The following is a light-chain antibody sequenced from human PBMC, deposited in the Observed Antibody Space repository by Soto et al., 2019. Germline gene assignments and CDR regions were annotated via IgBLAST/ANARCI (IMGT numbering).Light chain of an antibody. CDR1: SSDVGGYNY. J-gene: IGLJ1*01. Sequence: QCVLTQPDSVYRSPGRSVAISCSRTSSDVGGYNYVSWYQQHPGKAPKLIIFDVNKRPSGVPDRFSGSKSGSTASLTISGLQAEDEADYYCCSYGGSFYVVGTGTKVTVL. V-gene: IGLV2-11*01. CDR2: DVN. CDR3: CSYGGSFYV.